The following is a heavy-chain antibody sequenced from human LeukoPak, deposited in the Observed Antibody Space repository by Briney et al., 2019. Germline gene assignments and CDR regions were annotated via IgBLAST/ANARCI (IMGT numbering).Heavy chain of an antibody. J-gene: IGHJ3*02. CDR1: GFTFNTYA. Sequence: GKSLRLSCAASGFTFNTYAMHWVRQAPGKGLEWVAVISYDGSNKYYADSVKGRFTISRDNSKNTLYLQMNSLRAEDTAVYYCARGNAHAFDIWGQGTMVTVSS. V-gene: IGHV3-30*04. CDR3: ARGNAHAFDI. CDR2: ISYDGSNK.